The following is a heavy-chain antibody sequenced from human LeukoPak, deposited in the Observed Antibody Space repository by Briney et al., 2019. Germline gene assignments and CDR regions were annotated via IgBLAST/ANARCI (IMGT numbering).Heavy chain of an antibody. CDR2: ISAYNGNT. D-gene: IGHD3-22*01. CDR1: RYTFTSYG. V-gene: IGHV1-18*01. CDR3: AREVGYYDSSGYYSSYFDY. Sequence: ASVKVSCKASRYTFTSYGISWVRQAPGQGLECMGWISAYNGNTNYAQKLQGRVTMTTDTSTSTAYMELRSLRSDDTAVYYCAREVGYYDSSGYYSSYFDYWGQGTLVTVSS. J-gene: IGHJ4*02.